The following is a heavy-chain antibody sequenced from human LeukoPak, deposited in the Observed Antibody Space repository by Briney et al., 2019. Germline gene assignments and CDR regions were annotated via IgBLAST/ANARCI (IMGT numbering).Heavy chain of an antibody. D-gene: IGHD1-14*01. J-gene: IGHJ4*02. CDR3: VRTGDY. Sequence: GGSLRLSCVASGFTFSNYNMNWVRRAPGKGLEWVSSISTSSTYIYYADSMKGRFTISRDNAKNSLFLQMNSLRAEDTAVYYCVRTGDYWGQGTLVTVSS. V-gene: IGHV3-21*01. CDR2: ISTSSTYI. CDR1: GFTFSNYN.